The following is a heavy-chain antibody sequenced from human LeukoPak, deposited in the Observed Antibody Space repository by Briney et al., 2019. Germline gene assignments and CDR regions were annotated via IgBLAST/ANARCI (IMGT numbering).Heavy chain of an antibody. CDR3: AVGNLRGFDI. V-gene: IGHV3-53*01. D-gene: IGHD1-14*01. Sequence: PGGSLRLSCAASGFPVSSNYMTWVRQAPGKGLEWVSVIYIGGNTYYADSVKGRFTISRDNSKNTLYLQMNSLRAEDTAMYYCAVGNLRGFDIWGQGTMVTVSS. CDR2: IYIGGNT. CDR1: GFPVSSNY. J-gene: IGHJ3*02.